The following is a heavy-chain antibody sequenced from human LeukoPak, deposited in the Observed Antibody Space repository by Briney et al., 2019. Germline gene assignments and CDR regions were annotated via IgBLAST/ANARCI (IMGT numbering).Heavy chain of an antibody. CDR3: ARDFRNYYDSSGNYES. CDR1: GFTFSSYS. V-gene: IGHV3-21*01. D-gene: IGHD3-22*01. CDR2: ISSSSSYI. J-gene: IGHJ4*02. Sequence: GGSLRLSCAASGFTFSSYSMNWVRQAPGKGLEWVSSISSSSSYIYYADSVKGRFTISRDNAKNSLYLQMNSLRAEDTAVYYCARDFRNYYDSSGNYESWGQGTLVTVSS.